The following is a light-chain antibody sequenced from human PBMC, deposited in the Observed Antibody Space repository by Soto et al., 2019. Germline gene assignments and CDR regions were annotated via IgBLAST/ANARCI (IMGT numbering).Light chain of an antibody. V-gene: IGKV3-11*01. CDR2: GTS. CDR1: QSVASN. Sequence: EIVMTQSPASLSVSPGESVTLSCRASQSVASNLAWYQQKPGQAPRLLIYGTSTRATGVPARFSGSGSGTDFTLIISNLEPEDFAVYYCQQRSNWPLTFGQGTKVDIK. CDR3: QQRSNWPLT. J-gene: IGKJ1*01.